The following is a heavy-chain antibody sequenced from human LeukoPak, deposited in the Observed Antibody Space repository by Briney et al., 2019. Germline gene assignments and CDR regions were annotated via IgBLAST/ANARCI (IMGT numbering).Heavy chain of an antibody. CDR1: GGSISSYF. D-gene: IGHD5-18*01. CDR3: ATERSDTVYEAFDI. V-gene: IGHV4-59*01. CDR2: ISYMRTT. J-gene: IGHJ3*02. Sequence: PSETLSLTCTVSGGSISSYFWSWIRQSPGKGLEWIGYISYMRTTNYNPSLKSLVTISLDTSKIELSLKLSSVTAADTAIYYCATERSDTVYEAFDIWGQGTMVTVSS.